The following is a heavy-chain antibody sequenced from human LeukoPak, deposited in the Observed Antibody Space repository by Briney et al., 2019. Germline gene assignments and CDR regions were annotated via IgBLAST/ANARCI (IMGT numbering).Heavy chain of an antibody. Sequence: GGSLRLSCAASGFTFSSYSMNWVRQAPGKGLEWVSSISSSSSYIYYADSVKGRFTISRDNAKNSLYLQMNSLRAEDTAVYYCARGGCSGGSCYLFDPWGQGTLVTVSS. J-gene: IGHJ5*02. D-gene: IGHD2-15*01. V-gene: IGHV3-21*01. CDR3: ARGGCSGGSCYLFDP. CDR2: ISSSSSYI. CDR1: GFTFSSYS.